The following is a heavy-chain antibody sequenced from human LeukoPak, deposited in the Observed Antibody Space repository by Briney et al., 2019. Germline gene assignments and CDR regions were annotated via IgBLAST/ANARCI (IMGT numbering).Heavy chain of an antibody. Sequence: PGGSLRLSCAASGSTFSNYAITWVRQAPRKGLEWVSTISDSGGSTYYADSVKGRFTISRDNSKNTLYLQMNSLRAEDTAVYYCAKPMTTVTTSAFDIWGQGTMVTVSS. D-gene: IGHD4-17*01. CDR2: ISDSGGST. CDR1: GSTFSNYA. J-gene: IGHJ3*02. V-gene: IGHV3-23*01. CDR3: AKPMTTVTTSAFDI.